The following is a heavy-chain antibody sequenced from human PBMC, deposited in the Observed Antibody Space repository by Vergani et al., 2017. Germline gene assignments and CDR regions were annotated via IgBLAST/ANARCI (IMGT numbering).Heavy chain of an antibody. CDR3: ARDLPIAAPAGEGWFDP. J-gene: IGHJ5*02. CDR2: ISYDGSNK. Sequence: QVQLVESGGGVVQPGRSLRLSCAASGFTFSSYAMHWVRQAPGKGLEWVAVISYDGSNKYYADSVKGRFTISRDNSKNTLYLQMNSLRAEDTAVYYCARDLPIAAPAGEGWFDPWGQGTLVTVSS. D-gene: IGHD6-13*01. V-gene: IGHV3-30*04. CDR1: GFTFSSYA.